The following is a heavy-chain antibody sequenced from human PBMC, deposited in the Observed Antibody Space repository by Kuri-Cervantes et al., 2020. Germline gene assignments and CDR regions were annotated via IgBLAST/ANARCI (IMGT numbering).Heavy chain of an antibody. CDR2: ISYDGSNK. J-gene: IGHJ3*02. V-gene: IGHV3-30-3*01. CDR3: AREQYYYDSSGYYKATYDAFDI. Sequence: GESLKISCAASGFTFSSYAMHWVRQAPGKGLEWVAVISYDGSNKYYADSVKGRFTISRDNSKNTLYLQMNSLRAEDTAVYYCAREQYYYDSSGYYKATYDAFDIWGQGTMGTVSS. CDR1: GFTFSSYA. D-gene: IGHD3-22*01.